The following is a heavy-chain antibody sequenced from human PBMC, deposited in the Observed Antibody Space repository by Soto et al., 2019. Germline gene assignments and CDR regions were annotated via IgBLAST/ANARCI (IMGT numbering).Heavy chain of an antibody. CDR3: ARAPGWSYGVCDCCLGG. CDR1: GGSFSGYY. D-gene: IGHD2-21*02. V-gene: IGHV4-34*01. J-gene: IGHJ6*02. Sequence: SETLSLPCAVYGGSFSGYYWSWLRQPPGKGLEWIGEINHSGSTNYNPSLKSRVTISVDTSKNQFSLKLSSVTAADPALYYCARAPGWSYGVCDCCLGGWGRGTTVTVSS. CDR2: INHSGST.